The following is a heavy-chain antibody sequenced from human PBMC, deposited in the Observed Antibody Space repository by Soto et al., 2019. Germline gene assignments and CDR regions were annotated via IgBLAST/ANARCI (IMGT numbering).Heavy chain of an antibody. CDR3: ARECSSTSCNWFEP. V-gene: IGHV4-59*12. CDR1: GGSISSYY. D-gene: IGHD2-2*01. J-gene: IGHJ5*02. CDR2: IYYSGST. Sequence: PSETLSLTCTVSGGSISSYYWSWIRQPPGKGLEWIGYIYYSGSTYYNPSLKSRVTISVDTSKNQFSLKLSSVTAADTAVYYCARECSSTSCNWFEPWGQGTLVTVSS.